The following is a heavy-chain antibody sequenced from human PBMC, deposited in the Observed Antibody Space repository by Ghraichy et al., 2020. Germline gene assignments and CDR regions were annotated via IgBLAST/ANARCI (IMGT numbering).Heavy chain of an antibody. CDR1: GGSFSGYY. V-gene: IGHV4-34*01. CDR3: ARRGAMVTRNYYYYYMDV. D-gene: IGHD5-18*01. CDR2: INHSGST. Sequence: SETLSLTCAVYGGSFSGYYWSWIRQPPGKGLEWIGEINHSGSTNYNPSLKSRVTISVDTSKNQFSLKLSSVTAADTAVYYCARRGAMVTRNYYYYYMDVWGKGTTVTVSS. J-gene: IGHJ6*03.